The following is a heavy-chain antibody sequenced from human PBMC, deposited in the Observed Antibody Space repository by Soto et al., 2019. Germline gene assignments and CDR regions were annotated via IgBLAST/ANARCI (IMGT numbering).Heavy chain of an antibody. CDR3: ARPLIGNTVDL. CDR1: GDTFINYF. V-gene: IGHV1-46*01. D-gene: IGHD1-7*01. J-gene: IGHJ3*01. CDR2: VHPSRGTA. Sequence: QAQLLQSGAEMKKPGASVKVSCKASGDTFINYFIHWVRQAPGQGLEWIGIVHPSRGTADYAQKFKGRVTLTTDMSTRTVYMDLSNLRSEDTAVYYCARPLIGNTVDLWGQGTTVIVSS.